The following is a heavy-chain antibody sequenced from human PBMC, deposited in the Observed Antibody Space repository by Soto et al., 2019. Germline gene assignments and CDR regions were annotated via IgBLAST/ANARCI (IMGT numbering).Heavy chain of an antibody. CDR3: ARDRGAGCSSTSCYYYYGMDV. CDR1: GYTFTSYG. J-gene: IGHJ6*02. D-gene: IGHD2-2*01. V-gene: IGHV1-18*01. Sequence: ASVKVSCKASGYTFTSYGISWVRQAPGQGLEWMGWISAYNGNTNYAQKLQGRVTMTTDTSTSTAYMELRSLRSDDTAVYYCARDRGAGCSSTSCYYYYGMDVWGQGTTVTVSS. CDR2: ISAYNGNT.